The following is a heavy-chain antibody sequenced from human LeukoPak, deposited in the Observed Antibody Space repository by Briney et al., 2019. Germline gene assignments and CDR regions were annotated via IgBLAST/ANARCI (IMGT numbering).Heavy chain of an antibody. CDR3: ARGQMSYDFWSGYTNWFDP. J-gene: IGHJ5*02. CDR2: INHSGST. CDR1: GGSFSVYY. Sequence: PSETLSLTCAVYGGSFSVYYWSWIRQPPGKGLEWIGEINHSGSTNYNPSLKSRVTISVDTSKNQFSLKLSSVTAADTAVYYCARGQMSYDFWSGYTNWFDPWGQGTLVTVSS. D-gene: IGHD3-3*01. V-gene: IGHV4-34*01.